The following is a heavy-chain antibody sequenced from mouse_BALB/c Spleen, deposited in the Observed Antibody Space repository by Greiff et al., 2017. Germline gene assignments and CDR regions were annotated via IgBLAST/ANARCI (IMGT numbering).Heavy chain of an antibody. CDR1: GFTFSSYG. CDR2: INSNGGST. D-gene: IGHD1-2*01. V-gene: IGHV5-6-3*01. Sequence: EVQLQESGGGLVQPGGSLKLSCAASGFTFSSYGMSWVRQTPDKRLELVATINSNGGSTYYPDSVKGRFTISRDNAKNTLYLQMSSLKSEDTAMYYCAREIITTATGWYFDVWGAGTTVTVSS. J-gene: IGHJ1*01. CDR3: AREIITTATGWYFDV.